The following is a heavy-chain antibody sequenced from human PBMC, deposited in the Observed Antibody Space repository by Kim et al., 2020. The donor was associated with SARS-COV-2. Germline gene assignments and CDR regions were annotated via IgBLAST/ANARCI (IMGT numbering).Heavy chain of an antibody. D-gene: IGHD6-13*01. V-gene: IGHV3-30*18. CDR2: ISYDGSNK. CDR3: AKDLTLYSSSWYFLPGLSN. CDR1: GFTFSSYG. J-gene: IGHJ4*02. Sequence: GGSLRLSCAASGFTFSSYGMHWVRQAPGKGLEWVAVISYDGSNKYYADSVKGRFTISRDNSKNTLYLQMNSLRAEDTAVYYCAKDLTLYSSSWYFLPGLSNWGQGTLVTVSS.